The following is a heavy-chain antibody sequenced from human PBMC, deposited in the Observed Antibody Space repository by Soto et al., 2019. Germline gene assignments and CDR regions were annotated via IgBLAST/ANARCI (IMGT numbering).Heavy chain of an antibody. CDR2: IYYSGST. J-gene: IGHJ2*01. D-gene: IGHD2-2*02. Sequence: PSETLSLTSTVSGGSISSSSYYWGWIRQPPGKGLEWIGSIYYSGSTYYNPSLKSRVTISVDTSKNQFSLKLSSVTAADTAVYYCARHSAEFFVVVPAAIQNWYFDLWGRGTLVTVS. CDR3: ARHSAEFFVVVPAAIQNWYFDL. V-gene: IGHV4-39*01. CDR1: GGSISSSSYY.